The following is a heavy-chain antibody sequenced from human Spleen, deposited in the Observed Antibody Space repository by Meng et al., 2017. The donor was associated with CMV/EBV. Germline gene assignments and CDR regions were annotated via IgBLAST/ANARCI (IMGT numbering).Heavy chain of an antibody. V-gene: IGHV3-33*01. J-gene: IGHJ6*02. CDR1: GFTFSSYG. CDR2: IWYDGSNK. Sequence: GESLKISCAASGFTFSSYGMHWVRQAPGKGLEWVAVIWYDGSNKYYADSVKGRFTISRDNSKNTLYLQMNSLRAEDTAVYYCASLPLLDDFWSGPGYGMDVWGQGTTVTVSS. D-gene: IGHD3-3*01. CDR3: ASLPLLDDFWSGPGYGMDV.